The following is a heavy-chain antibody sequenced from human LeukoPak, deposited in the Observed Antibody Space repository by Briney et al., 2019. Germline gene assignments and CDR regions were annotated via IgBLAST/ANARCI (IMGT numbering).Heavy chain of an antibody. D-gene: IGHD3-10*01. CDR3: ARNDGSGRYGMDV. Sequence: PGGSLRLSCAASGFTFSSYAMSWVRQAPGKGLEWVSAISGSGGSTYYADSVKGRFTISRDNSKNTLYLQMSSLRAEGTAVYYCARNDGSGRYGMDVWGQGTTVTVSS. J-gene: IGHJ6*02. CDR1: GFTFSSYA. V-gene: IGHV3-23*01. CDR2: ISGSGGST.